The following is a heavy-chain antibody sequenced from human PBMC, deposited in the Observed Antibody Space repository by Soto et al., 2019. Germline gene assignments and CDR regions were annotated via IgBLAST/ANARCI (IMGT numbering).Heavy chain of an antibody. CDR3: AKDPEVVVTAPDY. D-gene: IGHD2-21*02. CDR2: ISGSGGST. Sequence: PGGSLRLSCAASGFTFSSYAMSWVRQAPGKGLEWVSAISGSGGSTYYADSVKGRFTISRDNSRNTLYLRMNSLRAEDTAVYYCAKDPEVVVTAPDYWGQGTLVTVSS. J-gene: IGHJ4*02. V-gene: IGHV3-23*01. CDR1: GFTFSSYA.